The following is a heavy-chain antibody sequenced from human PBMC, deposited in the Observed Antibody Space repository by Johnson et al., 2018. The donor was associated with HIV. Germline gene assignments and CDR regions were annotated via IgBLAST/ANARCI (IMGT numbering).Heavy chain of an antibody. CDR1: GFTFSDYY. CDR3: AKGTSSFIAAAADN. CDR2: IYSGGST. V-gene: IGHV3-66*02. Sequence: VQLVESGGGLVKPGGSLRLSCAASGFTFSDYYMSWIRQAPGKGLEWVSVIYSGGSTYYADSVNGRFTISRDNPKNTLYLQMNSLRAEDTALYYCAKGTSSFIAAAADNWGQGTMVTVSS. J-gene: IGHJ3*01. D-gene: IGHD6-13*01.